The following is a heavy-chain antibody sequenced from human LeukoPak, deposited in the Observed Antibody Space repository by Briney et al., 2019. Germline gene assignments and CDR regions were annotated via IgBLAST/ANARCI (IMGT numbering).Heavy chain of an antibody. CDR2: INPSGGST. Sequence: ASVKVSCKASGYTFTSYYMHWVRQAPGQGLEWMGIINPSGGSTSYAQKFQGRVTMTRDMSTSTVYMELSSLRSEDTAVYYCAREDYYDSSGYVRGPYYYMDVWGKGTTVTISS. V-gene: IGHV1-46*01. D-gene: IGHD3-22*01. J-gene: IGHJ6*03. CDR3: AREDYYDSSGYVRGPYYYMDV. CDR1: GYTFTSYY.